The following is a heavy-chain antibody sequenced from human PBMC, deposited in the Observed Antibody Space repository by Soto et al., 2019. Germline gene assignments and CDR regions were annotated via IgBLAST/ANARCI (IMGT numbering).Heavy chain of an antibody. CDR3: ARGAGYYGSGSPRSYFDY. CDR1: GYTFTSYA. J-gene: IGHJ4*02. V-gene: IGHV1-3*01. CDR2: INASNGNT. Sequence: ASVKVSCKASGYTFTSYAMHWVRQAPGQRLEWMGRINASNGNTKYAQKFQGRVTMTRDTSASTVYMELSSLRSEDTAVYYCARGAGYYGSGSPRSYFDYWGQGTLVTVSS. D-gene: IGHD3-10*01.